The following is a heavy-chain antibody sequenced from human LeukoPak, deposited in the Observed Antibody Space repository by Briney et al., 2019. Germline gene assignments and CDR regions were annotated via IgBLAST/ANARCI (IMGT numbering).Heavy chain of an antibody. CDR1: GFTFSNYD. Sequence: PGGSLRLSCAASGFTFSNYDMDWVRQAPGKGLEWVAVIWYDGSNKYYADSVKGRFTISRDNSMNTLYLQMNSLRAEDTAVYYCARDGTGSNSGWYIHWGQGTLVTVSS. CDR2: IWYDGSNK. V-gene: IGHV3-33*01. D-gene: IGHD6-19*01. CDR3: ARDGTGSNSGWYIH. J-gene: IGHJ4*02.